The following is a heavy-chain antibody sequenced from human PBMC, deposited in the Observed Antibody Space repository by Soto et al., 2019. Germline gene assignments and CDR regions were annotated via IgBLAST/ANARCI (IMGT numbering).Heavy chain of an antibody. D-gene: IGHD3-10*01. J-gene: IGHJ2*01. V-gene: IGHV4-59*08. CDR2: IYYSGST. CDR1: GGSITSYY. CDR3: ARHGDYFGSGSYYYFDL. Sequence: QVQLQESGPGLVKPSETLSVTCTVSGGSITSYYWSWIRQPPGKGLEWIGYIYYSGSTNYNPSLKSRVPMSVDTSKNQLSLDLGSVTATDTAVYYCARHGDYFGSGSYYYFDLWGRGTLVTVSS.